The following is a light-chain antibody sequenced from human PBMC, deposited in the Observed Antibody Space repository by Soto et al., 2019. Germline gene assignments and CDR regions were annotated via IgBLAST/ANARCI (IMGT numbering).Light chain of an antibody. CDR2: SNN. V-gene: IGLV1-44*01. CDR1: SSNIERNT. Sequence: QSVLTQPPSASGTPGQRVTISCSGSSSNIERNTVSWYQQLPGTAPKLLIYSNNRRHSGVPDRFSGSRSGTSASLAISGLQSEDESDYHCAAWDDSLNALVFGGGTKLTVL. J-gene: IGLJ2*01. CDR3: AAWDDSLNALV.